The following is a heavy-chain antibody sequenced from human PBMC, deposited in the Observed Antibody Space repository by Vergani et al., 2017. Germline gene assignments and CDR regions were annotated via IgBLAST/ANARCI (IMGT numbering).Heavy chain of an antibody. CDR3: ARGKEEGNYYYGMDV. V-gene: IGHV4-59*01. Sequence: QVQLPESGPGLVKPSETLSLTCTVSGGSISSYYWSWIRQPPGKGLEWIGYIYYIGSTNYNPSLKSRVTISVDTSKNQFSLKLSSVTAADTAVYYCARGKEEGNYYYGMDVWGQGTTVTVSS. CDR2: IYYIGST. J-gene: IGHJ6*02. CDR1: GGSISSYY.